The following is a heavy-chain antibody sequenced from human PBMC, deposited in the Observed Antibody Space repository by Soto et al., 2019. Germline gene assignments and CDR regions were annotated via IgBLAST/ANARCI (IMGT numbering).Heavy chain of an antibody. J-gene: IGHJ4*02. CDR1: EFTFSSYA. CDR2: ISGSGGST. Sequence: PGGSLRLSCAASEFTFSSYAMSWVLQAPGKGLEWVSAISGSGGSTYYADSVKGRFTISRDNSKNTLYLQMNSLRAEDTAVYYCAKDWGRLTIFGVVYQNYWGQGTLVTVSS. CDR3: AKDWGRLTIFGVVYQNY. D-gene: IGHD3-3*01. V-gene: IGHV3-23*01.